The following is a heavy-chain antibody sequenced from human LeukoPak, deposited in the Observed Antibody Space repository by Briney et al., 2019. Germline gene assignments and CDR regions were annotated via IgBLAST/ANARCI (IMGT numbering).Heavy chain of an antibody. D-gene: IGHD3-3*01. CDR1: GFTFDDYA. Sequence: PGGSLRLSCAASGFTFDDYAMHWVRQAPGKGLEWVSGINWNSGNIGYADSVKGRFTISRDNGKNSLYLQMNSLRAEDTAVYYCARFSGSYYYYYYMDVWGKGTTVTVSS. J-gene: IGHJ6*03. CDR3: ARFSGSYYYYYYMDV. CDR2: INWNSGNI. V-gene: IGHV3-9*01.